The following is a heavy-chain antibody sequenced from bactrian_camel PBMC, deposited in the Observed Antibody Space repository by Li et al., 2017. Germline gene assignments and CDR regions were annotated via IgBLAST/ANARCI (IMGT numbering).Heavy chain of an antibody. D-gene: IGHD2*01. CDR1: GDVASTHC. CDR2: IYRRIGPLEGT. J-gene: IGHJ4*01. V-gene: IGHV3S53*01. CDR3: AATRAGDRHCQYPTEVLAEKYLY. Sequence: HVQLVESGGGSVQAGGSLRLSCTASGDVASTHCMAWFRQAPGKEREGVASIYRRIGPLEGTHYENYADSPGGRFAISQDNAKNTVYLQMNDLNLDDTAMYYCAATRAGDRHCQYPTEVLAEKYLYWGQGTQVTVS.